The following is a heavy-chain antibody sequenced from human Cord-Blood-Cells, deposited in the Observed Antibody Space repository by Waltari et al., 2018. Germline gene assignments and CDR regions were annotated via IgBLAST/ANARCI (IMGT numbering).Heavy chain of an antibody. CDR3: ARRIGRGVHLGDY. CDR2: IYDLGST. V-gene: IGHV4-4*02. J-gene: IGHJ4*02. D-gene: IGHD7-27*01. Sequence: QVQLQESGPGLVKPSGTLSLTCAVSGGPISSSNRWSWVRQPPGKGLEWIGEIYDLGSTNYNPPLKRLVTISVDKSKNQFSLKLSCVTAADTAVYYGARRIGRGVHLGDYWGQGTLVTVSS. CDR1: GGPISSSNR.